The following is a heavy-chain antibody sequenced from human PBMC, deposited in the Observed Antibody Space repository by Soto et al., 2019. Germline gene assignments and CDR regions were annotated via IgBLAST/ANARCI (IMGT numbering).Heavy chain of an antibody. V-gene: IGHV1-18*01. D-gene: IGHD5-18*01. J-gene: IGHJ6*02. CDR3: ARQKYSYGWGYYYYYGMDV. Sequence: GASVKVSCKASGYTFTSYGISWVRQAPGQGLEWMGWISAYNGNTNYAQKLQGRVTMTTDTSTSTAYMELRSLRSDDTVVYYCARQKYSYGWGYYYYYGMDVWGQGTTVTVSS. CDR1: GYTFTSYG. CDR2: ISAYNGNT.